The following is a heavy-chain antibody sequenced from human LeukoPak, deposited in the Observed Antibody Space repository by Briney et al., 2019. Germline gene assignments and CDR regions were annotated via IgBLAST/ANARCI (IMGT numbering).Heavy chain of an antibody. CDR1: GYSFTYHA. D-gene: IGHD1-26*01. CDR3: AREEQVRFDP. V-gene: IGHV7-4-1*02. CDR2: LNTITGDP. Sequence: GASVKVSCKASGYSFTYHAIHWVRQVPGQGLEWMGWLNTITGDPTYAQGLTGRFAFSLDTSVSTAYLHINSLKADDTAIYYCAREEQVRFDPWGQGTLVTVSS. J-gene: IGHJ5*02.